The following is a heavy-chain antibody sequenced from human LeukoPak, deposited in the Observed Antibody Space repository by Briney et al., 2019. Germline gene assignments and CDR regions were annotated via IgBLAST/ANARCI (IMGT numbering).Heavy chain of an antibody. J-gene: IGHJ4*02. V-gene: IGHV3-21*01. Sequence: GGSLSLSCAASGFTFSDYDLTCVRQAPGEGLEWVSSISSGGSYIYYADSVKGRFTISRDNARNSLFLQMNSLRAEDTAVYYCARGLGSSGNYYFDYLGQGPVIPVSS. CDR2: ISSGGSYI. CDR1: GFTFSDYD. CDR3: ARGLGSSGNYYFDY. D-gene: IGHD3-22*01.